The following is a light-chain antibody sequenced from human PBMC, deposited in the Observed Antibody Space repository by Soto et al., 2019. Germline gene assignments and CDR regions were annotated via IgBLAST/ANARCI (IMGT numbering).Light chain of an antibody. CDR1: QSVSSY. CDR2: DAS. Sequence: EIVLTQSPATLSLSPGERATLSCRASQSVSSYLAWYQQKPGQAPRLLIYDASNRATGIPARFSGSGSGTDFTLTNSSLEPEDFAVYYCQQRSNWPPNTFGQGTKVDIK. CDR3: QQRSNWPPNT. J-gene: IGKJ2*01. V-gene: IGKV3-11*01.